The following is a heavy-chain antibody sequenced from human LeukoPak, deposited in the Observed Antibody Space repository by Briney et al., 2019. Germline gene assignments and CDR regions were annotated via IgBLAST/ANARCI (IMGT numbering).Heavy chain of an antibody. CDR3: TTGGPHISGHPLDY. V-gene: IGHV3-15*05. D-gene: IGHD2-15*01. CDR2: IKSNTDGGTT. J-gene: IGHJ4*02. Sequence: GXSLRLSCVASGLTYRNAWMTWVRQAPGKGLEWVGRIKSNTDGGTTDFAASVKGRFFISRDDSKSTLSLQMNSLKIEDTAVYYCTTGGPHISGHPLDYWGQGIPVTVSP. CDR1: GLTYRNAW.